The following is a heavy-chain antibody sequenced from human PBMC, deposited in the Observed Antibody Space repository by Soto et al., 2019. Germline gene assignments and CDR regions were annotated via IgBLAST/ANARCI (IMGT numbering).Heavy chain of an antibody. J-gene: IGHJ3*02. D-gene: IGHD3-22*01. CDR1: WFTFSSHA. V-gene: IGHV3-23*01. CDR3: AKDYSSGYYAFDI. CDR2: ISSGGDT. Sequence: GSLRLSFSPSWFTFSSHAMSWVRPAPGKGLEWVSSISSGGDTYYADSVKGRFTISRDSSKNTLYLQMNNLRAEDTATYYCAKDYSSGYYAFDIWGRGTMVTVSS.